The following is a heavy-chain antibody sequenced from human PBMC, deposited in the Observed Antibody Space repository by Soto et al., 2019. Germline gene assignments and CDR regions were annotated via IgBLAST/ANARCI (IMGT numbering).Heavy chain of an antibody. CDR1: GYTFTSYA. J-gene: IGHJ6*03. Sequence: ASVKVSCKASGYTFTSYAMHWVRQAPGQRLEWVGWINADNANTKYSPRFQGRVTITRDTPASTAYMELSSLRSEDTAVYYCARDREQQLIRGYYYMDAWGRGTTVTVSS. D-gene: IGHD6-13*01. CDR3: ARDREQQLIRGYYYMDA. V-gene: IGHV1-3*01. CDR2: INADNANT.